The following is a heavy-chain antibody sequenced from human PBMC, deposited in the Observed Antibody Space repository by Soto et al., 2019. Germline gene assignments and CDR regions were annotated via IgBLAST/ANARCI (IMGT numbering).Heavy chain of an antibody. J-gene: IGHJ5*02. D-gene: IGHD2-15*01. Sequence: QVQLVQSGAEVKKPGASVKVSCKASGYTFTGYYMHWVRQAPGQGLEWMGWINPNSGGTNNAQKFQGRVTMTRDTSSNTAYMELSRLRSDDTAVYYCARMKVMVAANTNCFDPWGQGTLVTVSS. CDR1: GYTFTGYY. CDR2: INPNSGGT. V-gene: IGHV1-2*02. CDR3: ARMKVMVAANTNCFDP.